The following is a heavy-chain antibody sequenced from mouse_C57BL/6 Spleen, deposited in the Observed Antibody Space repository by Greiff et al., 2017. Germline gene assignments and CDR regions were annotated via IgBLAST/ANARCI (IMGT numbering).Heavy chain of an antibody. CDR1: GYTFTSYW. J-gene: IGHJ1*03. V-gene: IGHV1-74*01. D-gene: IGHD2-4*01. CDR3: AIGEDYDGRGDWYFDV. Sequence: QVQLKQPGAELVKPGASVKVSCKASGYTFTSYWMHWVKQRPGQGLEWIGRIHPSDSDTNYNQKFKGKATLTVDKSSSTAYMQLSSLTSEDSAVYYCAIGEDYDGRGDWYFDVWGTGTTVTVSS. CDR2: IHPSDSDT.